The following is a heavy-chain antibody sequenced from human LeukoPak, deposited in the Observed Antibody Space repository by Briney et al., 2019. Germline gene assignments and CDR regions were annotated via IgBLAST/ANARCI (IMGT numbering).Heavy chain of an antibody. CDR2: ISSSGSTI. J-gene: IGHJ5*02. D-gene: IGHD6-19*01. V-gene: IGHV3-48*03. CDR3: ARDQRDSSGWCGWFDP. Sequence: GGSLRLSCAASGFTFSSYEMNWVRQAPGKGLEWVSYISSSGSTIYYADSVKGRFTISRDNAKNSLYLQMNSLRAEDTAVYYCARDQRDSSGWCGWFDPWGQGTLVTVSS. CDR1: GFTFSSYE.